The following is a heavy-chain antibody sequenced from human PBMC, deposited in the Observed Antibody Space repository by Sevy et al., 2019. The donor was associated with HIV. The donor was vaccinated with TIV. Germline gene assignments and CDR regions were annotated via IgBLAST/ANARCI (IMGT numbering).Heavy chain of an antibody. CDR3: ARARRVATLYYYGMDV. CDR2: ISYDGSNK. CDR1: GFTFSSYA. Sequence: GESLKISCAASGFTFSSYAMHWVRQAPGKGLEWVAVISYDGSNKYYADSVKGRFTISRDNSKNTLYLQMNSLRAEDTAVYYCARARRVATLYYYGMDVWGQGTTVTVSS. D-gene: IGHD5-12*01. V-gene: IGHV3-30-3*01. J-gene: IGHJ6*02.